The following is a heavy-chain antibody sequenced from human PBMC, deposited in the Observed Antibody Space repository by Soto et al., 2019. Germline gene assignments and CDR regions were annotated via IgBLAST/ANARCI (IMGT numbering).Heavy chain of an antibody. D-gene: IGHD2-2*01. CDR1: GFTFSSYA. V-gene: IGHV3-23*01. Sequence: GGSMRLSCAASGFTFSSYAMSWVRQAPGKGLEWVSAISGSGGSTYYADSVKGRFTISRDNSKNTLYLQMNSLRAEDTAVYYCAKWAHQYYYYYGMDVWGQGTTVTVSS. CDR3: AKWAHQYYYYYGMDV. CDR2: ISGSGGST. J-gene: IGHJ6*02.